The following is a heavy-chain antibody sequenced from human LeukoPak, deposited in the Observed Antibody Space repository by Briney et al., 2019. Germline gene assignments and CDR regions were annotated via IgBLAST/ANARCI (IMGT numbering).Heavy chain of an antibody. D-gene: IGHD2-2*01. CDR3: ARGGDIVVVPADAHFDY. Sequence: SQTLSLTCTVSGGSISSGGYYWSWIRQHPGKGLEWIGYIYYSGSTYYNPSLKSRVTMSVDTSKNQFSLKLSSVTAADTAVYYCARGGDIVVVPADAHFDYWGQGTLVTVSS. J-gene: IGHJ4*02. V-gene: IGHV4-31*03. CDR2: IYYSGST. CDR1: GGSISSGGYY.